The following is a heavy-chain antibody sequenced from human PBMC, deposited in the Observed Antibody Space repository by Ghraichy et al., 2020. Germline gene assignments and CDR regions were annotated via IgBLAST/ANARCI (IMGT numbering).Heavy chain of an antibody. V-gene: IGHV1-18*01. J-gene: IGHJ6*02. CDR3: ARAMMGDILAGYYDVFYNYYCLDV. D-gene: IGHD3-9*01. CDR2: ISVHNGNI. Sequence: ASVKVSCKASGYTFTSYGISWVRQAPGQGLEWMGWISVHNGNINYAEEFQGRVTMTTDSLMNTAYMELRGLRSDDTAVYYCARAMMGDILAGYYDVFYNYYCLDVWGQGTTVTVSS. CDR1: GYTFTSYG.